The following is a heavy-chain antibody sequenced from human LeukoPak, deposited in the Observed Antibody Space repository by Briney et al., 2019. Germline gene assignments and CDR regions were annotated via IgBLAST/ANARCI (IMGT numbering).Heavy chain of an antibody. CDR3: AREFVHSSGYHRSASNDY. J-gene: IGHJ4*02. V-gene: IGHV1-2*02. D-gene: IGHD3-22*01. CDR1: GYTFTGYY. CDR2: INPNSGGT. Sequence: GASVKVSCKASGYTFTGYYMHWVRQAPGQGLEWMGWINPNSGGTNYAQKFQGRVTMTRDTSISTAYMELSRLRSDDTAVYYCAREFVHSSGYHRSASNDYWGQGTLVTVSS.